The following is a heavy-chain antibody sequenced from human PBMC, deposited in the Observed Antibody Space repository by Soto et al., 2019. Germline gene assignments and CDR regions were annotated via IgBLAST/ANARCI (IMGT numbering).Heavy chain of an antibody. D-gene: IGHD6-13*01. CDR1: GGSISSNY. Sequence: LSLTCTVSGGSISSNYWTWIRQPPGKGLEWIGYVYNSGSTNYNPSLKSRVTISEDASKSQFSLKVNSMTAADTAVYYCARYRREAVAGYTLDNWGQGILVTVSS. CDR3: ARYRREAVAGYTLDN. CDR2: VYNSGST. J-gene: IGHJ4*02. V-gene: IGHV4-59*01.